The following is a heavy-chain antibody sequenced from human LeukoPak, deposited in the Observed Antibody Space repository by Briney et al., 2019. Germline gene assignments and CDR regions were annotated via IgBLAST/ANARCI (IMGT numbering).Heavy chain of an antibody. Sequence: QSGGSLRLSCTASGFTFGDYAMSWVRPAPGKGLEWVGFIRSKAYGGTTEYAASVKGRFTISRDDSKSIAYLQMNSLKTEDTAVYYCTRVGREPYWGQGTLVTVSS. D-gene: IGHD1-26*01. CDR1: GFTFGDYA. J-gene: IGHJ4*02. CDR2: IRSKAYGGTT. V-gene: IGHV3-49*04. CDR3: TRVGREPY.